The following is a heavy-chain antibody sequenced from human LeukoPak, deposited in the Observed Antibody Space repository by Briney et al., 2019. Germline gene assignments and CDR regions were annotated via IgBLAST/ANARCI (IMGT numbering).Heavy chain of an antibody. D-gene: IGHD3-16*02. V-gene: IGHV3-30-3*01. Sequence: PGRSLRLSCAASGFTFSSYAMHWVRQAPGKGLEWVAVISYDGSNKYYADSVKGRFTISRDNSKNTLYLQMNSLRAEDTAVYYCARGPDPRSFYAFDIWGQGTMVTFSS. CDR2: ISYDGSNK. J-gene: IGHJ3*02. CDR1: GFTFSSYA. CDR3: ARGPDPRSFYAFDI.